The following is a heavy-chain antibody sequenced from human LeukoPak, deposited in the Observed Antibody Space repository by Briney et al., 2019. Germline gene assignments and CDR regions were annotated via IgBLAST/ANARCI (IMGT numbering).Heavy chain of an antibody. CDR1: GFTFSSYA. CDR2: ISYDGSNK. D-gene: IGHD6-13*01. CDR3: VRDRRQQLVRSPGDY. J-gene: IGHJ4*02. V-gene: IGHV3-30*04. Sequence: GGSLRLSCAASGFTFSSYAMHWVRQAPGKGLEWMAVISYDGSNKYYADSVKGRFTISRDNSKNTLYLQMNSLRAEDTAVYYCVRDRRQQLVRSPGDYWGQGTLVTVSS.